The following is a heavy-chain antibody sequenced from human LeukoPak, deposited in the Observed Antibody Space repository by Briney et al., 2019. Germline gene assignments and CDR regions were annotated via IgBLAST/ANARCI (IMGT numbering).Heavy chain of an antibody. D-gene: IGHD6-19*01. J-gene: IGHJ6*02. CDR2: ISYDGSNK. V-gene: IGHV3-30-3*01. CDR3: ARTPSAVAGEDADSYYYGMDV. Sequence: GRSLRLSCAASGFTFSSYAMHWVRQAPGKGLEWVAVISYDGSNKYYADSVKGRFTISRDNSKNTLYLQMNSLRAEDTAVYYCARTPSAVAGEDADSYYYGMDVWGQGTTVTVSS. CDR1: GFTFSSYA.